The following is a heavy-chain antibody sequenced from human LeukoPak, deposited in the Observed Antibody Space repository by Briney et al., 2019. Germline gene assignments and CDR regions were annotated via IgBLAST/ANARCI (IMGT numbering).Heavy chain of an antibody. CDR1: GGSISSYY. Sequence: PSETLSLTCTVSGGSISSYYWSWIRQPPGKGLEWIGYIYYSGSTNYNPSLKSRVTISVDTSKNQFSLKLSSVTAADTAVYYCASGLRYGSGSYYNYWGQGTLVTVSS. CDR3: ASGLRYGSGSYYNY. CDR2: IYYSGST. J-gene: IGHJ4*02. V-gene: IGHV4-59*12. D-gene: IGHD3-10*01.